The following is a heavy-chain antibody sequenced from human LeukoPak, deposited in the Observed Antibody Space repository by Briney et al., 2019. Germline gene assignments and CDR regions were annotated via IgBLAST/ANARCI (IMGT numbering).Heavy chain of an antibody. Sequence: GGSLRLSCAASGFTFSSYSMNWVRQAPGKGLEWVSYISSSGSTIYYADSVKGRFTISRDNAKNSLYLQMNSQRAEDTAVYYCASKAGGGYYYGMDVWGQGTTVTVSS. CDR3: ASKAGGGYYYGMDV. J-gene: IGHJ6*02. CDR2: ISSSGSTI. CDR1: GFTFSSYS. D-gene: IGHD3-16*01. V-gene: IGHV3-48*04.